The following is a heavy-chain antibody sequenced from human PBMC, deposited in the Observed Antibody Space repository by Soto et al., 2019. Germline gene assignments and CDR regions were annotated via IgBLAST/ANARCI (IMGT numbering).Heavy chain of an antibody. Sequence: SLRLSCVAAGFTFYDYAIHWVRQTPGKGLEWVSGLTWNGEVLGYADSVKGRFTISRDNAKNSLYLEMNSLRPEDTALYYCVKDSEGSGYLTHLDYWGQGTLVTVSS. D-gene: IGHD3-22*01. CDR1: GFTFYDYA. V-gene: IGHV3-9*01. CDR3: VKDSEGSGYLTHLDY. J-gene: IGHJ4*02. CDR2: LTWNGEVL.